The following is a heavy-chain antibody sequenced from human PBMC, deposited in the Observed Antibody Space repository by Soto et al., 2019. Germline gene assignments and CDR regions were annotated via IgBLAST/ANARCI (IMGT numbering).Heavy chain of an antibody. J-gene: IGHJ4*02. D-gene: IGHD2-8*01. CDR2: IYPDNSDT. CDR1: GYNFASYW. V-gene: IGHV5-51*01. Sequence: PGESLKISCKTSGYNFASYWIGWVRQMPGKGLEWLGVIYPDNSDTRYSLSFQGRVTISVDKSISTAYLQWSSLEAADTAIYYCARCPNGYSCDCWGQGTLVTVSS. CDR3: ARCPNGYSCDC.